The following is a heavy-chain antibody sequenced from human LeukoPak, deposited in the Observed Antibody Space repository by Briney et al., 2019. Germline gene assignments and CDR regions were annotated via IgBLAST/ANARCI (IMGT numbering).Heavy chain of an antibody. CDR1: GFTLTSYG. D-gene: IGHD2-15*01. Sequence: PGGSLRLSCAASGFTLTSYGMHWVRQAPGKGLEWVAVISYEKNEEFYADSVKGRSTTSRDSSKNTLYLQMNSLRPEDTAVYYCVKGRSGSSYSPSDSWGQGTLVTVSS. J-gene: IGHJ4*02. CDR3: VKGRSGSSYSPSDS. V-gene: IGHV3-30*18. CDR2: ISYEKNEE.